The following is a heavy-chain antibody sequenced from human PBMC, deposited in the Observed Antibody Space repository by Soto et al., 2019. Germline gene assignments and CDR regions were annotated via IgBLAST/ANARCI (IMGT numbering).Heavy chain of an antibody. CDR3: AKDLGWNYFYGMDV. V-gene: IGHV3-23*01. CDR1: GFTFSSYA. J-gene: IGHJ6*02. Sequence: GGSLRLSCAASGFTFSSYAMSWVRQAPGKGLEWVSAISGSGGSTYYADSVKGRFTISRENSKNTLYLQMNSLRAEDTAVYYCAKDLGWNYFYGMDVWGQGTTVTVS. D-gene: IGHD6-19*01. CDR2: ISGSGGST.